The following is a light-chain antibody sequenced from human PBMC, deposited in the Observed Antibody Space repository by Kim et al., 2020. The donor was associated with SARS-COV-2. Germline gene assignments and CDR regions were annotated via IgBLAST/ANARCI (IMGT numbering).Light chain of an antibody. J-gene: IGKJ4*01. Sequence: ASVGDRVTITCRASQGIGTWLAWYQYEPGRTPKRLIYGASSLQSGVPSRFSGSGSGTDFTLTICGLQPENFASYYCQQAETFPPTFGGGTKMDIK. CDR3: QQAETFPPT. CDR2: GAS. V-gene: IGKV1-12*01. CDR1: QGIGTW.